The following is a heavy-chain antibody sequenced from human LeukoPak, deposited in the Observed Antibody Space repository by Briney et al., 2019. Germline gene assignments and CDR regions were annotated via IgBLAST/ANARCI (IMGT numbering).Heavy chain of an antibody. V-gene: IGHV4-61*05. J-gene: IGHJ6*03. Sequence: SETLSLTCTVSGGSISSSSYYWSWLRQPPGKGLEWIGYIYYRVTSDYNPSLKSRVTMSVDMSTSQISLKLSSVTAADTAVYYCARSEARALRYFEDTKYYYYYYYMDVWGKGTTVTISS. D-gene: IGHD3-9*01. CDR3: ARSEARALRYFEDTKYYYYYYYMDV. CDR1: GGSISSSSYY. CDR2: IYYRVTS.